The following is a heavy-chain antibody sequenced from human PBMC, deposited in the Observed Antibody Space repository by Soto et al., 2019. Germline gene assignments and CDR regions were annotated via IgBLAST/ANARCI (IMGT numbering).Heavy chain of an antibody. CDR2: ISYDGSNK. V-gene: IGHV3-30*18. Sequence: LRLSCAASGFTVSSNYMSWVRQAPGKGLEWVAVISYDGSNKYYADSVKGRFTISRDNSKNTLYLQMNSLRAEDTAVYYCAKEDYYYGMDVWGQGTTVTVSS. CDR1: GFTVSSNY. CDR3: AKEDYYYGMDV. J-gene: IGHJ6*02.